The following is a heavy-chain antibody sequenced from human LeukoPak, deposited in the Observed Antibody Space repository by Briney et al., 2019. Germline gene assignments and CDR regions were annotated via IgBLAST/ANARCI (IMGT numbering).Heavy chain of an antibody. V-gene: IGHV3-21*01. D-gene: IGHD6-6*01. Sequence: GGSLRLSCAASGFTFSTYAMHWVRQAPGKGLEWVSSISSSSSYIYYADSVKGRFTISRDNAKNSLYLQMNSLRAEDTAVYYCARGDEYSSSAGDYWGQGTLVTVSS. J-gene: IGHJ4*02. CDR2: ISSSSSYI. CDR3: ARGDEYSSSAGDY. CDR1: GFTFSTYA.